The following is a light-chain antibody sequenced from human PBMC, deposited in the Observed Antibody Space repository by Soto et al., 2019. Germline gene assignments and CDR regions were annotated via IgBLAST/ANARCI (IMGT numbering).Light chain of an antibody. CDR3: QQSFTTPIT. CDR1: QSIRNY. V-gene: IGKV1-39*01. J-gene: IGKJ5*01. Sequence: DIQPSQSPSSLSASLCAVGTITWRASQSIRNYLNWYQQKEGKAPKLLIFAAFSLQSGVPSRFSGSGSGTDFTLTISSLQPEDFATYYCQQSFTTPITFGQGTRLEIK. CDR2: AAF.